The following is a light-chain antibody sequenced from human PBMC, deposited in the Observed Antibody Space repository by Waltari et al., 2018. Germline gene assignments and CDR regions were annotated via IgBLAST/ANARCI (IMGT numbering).Light chain of an antibody. CDR2: DAS. CDR1: QHVSKY. J-gene: IGKJ5*01. CDR3: QQYYNVPRT. Sequence: DIQMTQSPSSLSASVGDRVTITCQASQHVSKYLNWYQQKPGKAPNLLIYDASNLQRGVPTRFSGSGAGTHFTFTISSLQPEDIATYYCQQYYNVPRTFGQGTRLEIK. V-gene: IGKV1-33*01.